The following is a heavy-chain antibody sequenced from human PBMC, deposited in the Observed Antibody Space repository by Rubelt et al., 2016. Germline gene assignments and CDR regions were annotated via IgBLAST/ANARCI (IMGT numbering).Heavy chain of an antibody. CDR1: GGSFSGYY. CDR2: IDHSGRT. V-gene: IGHV4-34*01. D-gene: IGHD5-24*01. CDR3: ARVVMATGRAPGCVDY. J-gene: IGHJ4*02. Sequence: QVQLQQWGAGLLKPSETLSLTCAVYGGSFSGYYWSWIRQPPGKGLEWIGEIDHSGRTNYNPSLHGGVPIAGTTSTNQFALKLSAVTAADTAVYYCARVVMATGRAPGCVDYWGQGTLVTVSS.